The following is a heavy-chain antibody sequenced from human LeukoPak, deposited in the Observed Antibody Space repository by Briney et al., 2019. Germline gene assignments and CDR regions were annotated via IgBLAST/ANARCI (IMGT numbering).Heavy chain of an antibody. CDR1: GYTFTYY. D-gene: IGHD3-10*01. V-gene: IGHV1-8*01. CDR3: ARGPYGRPDY. Sequence: ASVQVSCKASGYTFTYYIHWVRQATGQGLEWMGWMNPNSGNTGYAQKFQGRVTMTRNTSISTAYMELSSLRSEDTAVYYCARGPYGRPDYWGQGTLVTVSS. J-gene: IGHJ4*02. CDR2: MNPNSGNT.